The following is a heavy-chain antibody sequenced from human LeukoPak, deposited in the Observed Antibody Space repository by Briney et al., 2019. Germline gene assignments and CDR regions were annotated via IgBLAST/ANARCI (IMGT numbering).Heavy chain of an antibody. J-gene: IGHJ4*02. CDR1: GFTFSSYD. CDR2: ISGSGGST. D-gene: IGHD1-14*01. V-gene: IGHV3-23*01. CDR3: AKGQTEINY. Sequence: GGSLRLSCAASGFTFSSYDMHWVRQATGKGLEWVSAISGSGGSTYYADSVKGRFTISRDNSKNTLYLQMNSLRAEDTAVYYCAKGQTEINYWGQGTLVTVSS.